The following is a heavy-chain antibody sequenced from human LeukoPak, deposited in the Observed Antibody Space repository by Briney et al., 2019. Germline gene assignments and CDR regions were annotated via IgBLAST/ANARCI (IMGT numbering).Heavy chain of an antibody. J-gene: IGHJ4*02. CDR2: IIPIFGTA. CDR3: ARGTPPSNYFDY. Sequence: GASVKVSCKASGGTSSSYAISWVRQAPGQGLEWMGGIIPIFGTANYAQKFQGRVTITADESTSTAYMELSSLRSEDTAVYYCARGTPPSNYFDYWGQGTLVTVSS. D-gene: IGHD2-15*01. CDR1: GGTSSSYA. V-gene: IGHV1-69*13.